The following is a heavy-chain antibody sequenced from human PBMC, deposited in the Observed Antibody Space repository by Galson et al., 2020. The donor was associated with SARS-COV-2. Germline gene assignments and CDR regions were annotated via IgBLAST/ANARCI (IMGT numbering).Heavy chain of an antibody. D-gene: IGHD6-13*01. J-gene: IGHJ6*02. V-gene: IGHV4-59*01. Sequence: SQTLSLPCTVSGGSISSYYWSWIRQPPGKGQEWIGYIYYSGSPTYNPSLKSRVTISVDTSKNQFSLKLSAVTAADAAVYYCASAGRGQQVALSYYYYGGMDVWGQGTTVTVSS. CDR1: GGSISSYY. CDR2: IYYSGSP. CDR3: ASAGRGQQVALSYYYYGGMDV.